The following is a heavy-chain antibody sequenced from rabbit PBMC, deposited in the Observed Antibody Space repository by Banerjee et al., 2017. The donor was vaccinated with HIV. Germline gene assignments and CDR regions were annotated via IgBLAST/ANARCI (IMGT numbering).Heavy chain of an antibody. J-gene: IGHJ4*01. CDR2: IYAGSSGST. CDR1: GITISSISW. Sequence: LEESGGGLVKPEGSLTLTCTASGITISSISWICWVRQAPGKGLEWIGCIYAGSSGSTYYASWAKGRFTISKTSSTTVTLQMTSLTAADTATYFCARDLAGVIGWNFNLWGPGTLVTDS. V-gene: IGHV1S45*01. D-gene: IGHD4-1*01. CDR3: ARDLAGVIGWNFNL.